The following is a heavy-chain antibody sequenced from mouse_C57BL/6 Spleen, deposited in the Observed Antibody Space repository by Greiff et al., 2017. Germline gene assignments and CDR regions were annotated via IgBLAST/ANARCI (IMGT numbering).Heavy chain of an antibody. CDR3: ARDYGRRFDY. CDR1: GFTFSDYG. V-gene: IGHV5-17*01. D-gene: IGHD1-1*01. J-gene: IGHJ2*01. CDR2: ISSGSSTI. Sequence: EVKVVESGGGLVKPGGSLKLSCAASGFTFSDYGMHWVRQAPEKGLEWVAYISSGSSTINYADTVKGRFTISRDNAKNTLFLQITSLRSEDTAMYYCARDYGRRFDYWCQGTTLTVSS.